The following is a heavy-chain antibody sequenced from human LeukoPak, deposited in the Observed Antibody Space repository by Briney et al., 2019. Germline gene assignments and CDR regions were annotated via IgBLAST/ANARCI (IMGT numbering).Heavy chain of an antibody. CDR1: GYAFSSSE. V-gene: IGHV1-8*02. CDR2: MHPNSGKT. D-gene: IGHD4/OR15-4a*01. CDR3: ARGQYGGNRLFDQ. Sequence: ASVKVSCKTAGYAFSSSEINWVRQAPGQGLEWVGWMHPNSGKTGSAHKFQGRVTMTRDTSTSTAYMELSSLTSEDTAVFYCARGQYGGNRLFDQWGQGTLIIVSS. J-gene: IGHJ4*02.